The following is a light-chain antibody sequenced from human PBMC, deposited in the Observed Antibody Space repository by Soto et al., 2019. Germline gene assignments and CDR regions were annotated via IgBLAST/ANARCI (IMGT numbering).Light chain of an antibody. J-gene: IGKJ1*01. CDR1: QSVSSN. Sequence: EIVMTQSPATLSVSPGERATLSCRASQSVSSNLAWYQQKSGQAPRLLIYGASTRATGLPARFSGSGSGTELSLTITSLQSEDFAVYYCQQYNNWPPTWTFGQGTKVEIK. V-gene: IGKV3-15*01. CDR3: QQYNNWPPTWT. CDR2: GAS.